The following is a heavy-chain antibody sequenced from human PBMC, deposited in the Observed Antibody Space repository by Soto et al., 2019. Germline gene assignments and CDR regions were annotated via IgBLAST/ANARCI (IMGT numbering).Heavy chain of an antibody. CDR2: ISSSSGST. Sequence: EVQLLESGGGLVQPGGSLRLSCAASGFTFSTYARAWVRQAPGKGLEWVSSISSSSGSTFYADSVKGRFTISRDNSENTVSLQMNSLRAEDTAVYYCAKQPIKVPIRFDYWGQGTLVTVSS. D-gene: IGHD3-3*02. CDR1: GFTFSTYA. CDR3: AKQPIKVPIRFDY. V-gene: IGHV3-23*01. J-gene: IGHJ4*02.